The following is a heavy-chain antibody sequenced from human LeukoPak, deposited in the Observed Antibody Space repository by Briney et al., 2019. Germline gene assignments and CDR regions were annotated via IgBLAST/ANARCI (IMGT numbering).Heavy chain of an antibody. CDR1: GYTLTNYG. D-gene: IGHD3-3*01. V-gene: IGHV1-18*01. Sequence: ASVKISCKAAGYTLTNYGISWVRQAPGQGLEEMGWISAYNGNTNYAQKLQGRVTMTTDTSTSTAYMELRSLRSDDTAVYYSARANSDFWSGYYPFDYWGQGTLVTVSS. J-gene: IGHJ4*02. CDR2: ISAYNGNT. CDR3: ARANSDFWSGYYPFDY.